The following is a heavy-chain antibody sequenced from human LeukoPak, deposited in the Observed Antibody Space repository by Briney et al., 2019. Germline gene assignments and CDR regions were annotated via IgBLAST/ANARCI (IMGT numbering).Heavy chain of an antibody. CDR3: ARAALNYCSSTSCKYYYYYLDV. Sequence: SVKVSYRASGYLFPSYDINWVRRATGQGLEWMVGMNSNRGNTGYAQKLPGRVTITRNTSITTAYLELSSLRSEDTAVYYCARAALNYCSSTSCKYYYYYLDVWGKGTTVTVPS. J-gene: IGHJ6*03. V-gene: IGHV1-8*03. D-gene: IGHD2-2*01. CDR1: GYLFPSYD. CDR2: MNSNRGNT.